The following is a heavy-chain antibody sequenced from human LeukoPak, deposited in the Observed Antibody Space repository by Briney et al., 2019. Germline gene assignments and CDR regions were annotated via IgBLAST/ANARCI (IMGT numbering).Heavy chain of an antibody. CDR3: AKSADMLHYYYYMDV. CDR2: ISGSGGST. D-gene: IGHD2-8*01. Sequence: GGSLRLSCAASGFTFSSYGMSWVRQAPGKGLEWVSAISGSGGSTYYADSVKGRFTISRDNSKNTLYLQMSSLRPEDTAVYFCAKSADMLHYYYYMDVWGKGTTVTVSS. J-gene: IGHJ6*03. V-gene: IGHV3-23*01. CDR1: GFTFSSYG.